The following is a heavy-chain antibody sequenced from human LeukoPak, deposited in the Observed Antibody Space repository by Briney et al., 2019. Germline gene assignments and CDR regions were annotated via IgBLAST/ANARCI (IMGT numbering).Heavy chain of an antibody. J-gene: IGHJ3*02. D-gene: IGHD2-2*01. CDR1: GFTFSSFW. CDR3: TSRYCSTSNCYSFDN. Sequence: PGGSLRLSCVASGFTFSSFWMHWVRQAPGEGLVWGSRTNTDGSSTSYADSVKGPFSISRDNAKNSLYLQMNSLRVEDTAVYYCTSRYCSTSNCYSFDNWGQGTMVTVSS. V-gene: IGHV3-74*01. CDR2: TNTDGSST.